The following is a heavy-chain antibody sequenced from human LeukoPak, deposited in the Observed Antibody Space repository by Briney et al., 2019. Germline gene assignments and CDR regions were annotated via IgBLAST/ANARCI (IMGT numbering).Heavy chain of an antibody. D-gene: IGHD3-10*02. Sequence: SETLSLTCAVSGGSISSSNWWSWVRQPPGKGLEWIGEIYHSGSTNYNPSLKSRVTISVDKSKNQFSLKLSSVTAADTAVYYCARDVRGVITAFDIWGQGTMVTVSS. CDR1: GGSISSSNW. V-gene: IGHV4-4*02. CDR3: ARDVRGVITAFDI. J-gene: IGHJ3*02. CDR2: IYHSGST.